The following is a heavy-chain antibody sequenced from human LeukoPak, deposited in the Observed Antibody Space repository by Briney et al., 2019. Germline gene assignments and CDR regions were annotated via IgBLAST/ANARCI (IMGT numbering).Heavy chain of an antibody. CDR2: MNPNSGNT. J-gene: IGHJ4*02. CDR1: GYTFTSYD. D-gene: IGHD3-16*01. V-gene: IGHV1-8*01. CDR3: ARFYDGYPPPIDY. Sequence: GASVKASCKASGYTFTSYDINWVRQATGQGLEWMGWMNPNSGNTGYAQKFQGRVTMTRNTSISTAYMELSSLRSEDTAVYYCARFYDGYPPPIDYWGQGTLVTVSS.